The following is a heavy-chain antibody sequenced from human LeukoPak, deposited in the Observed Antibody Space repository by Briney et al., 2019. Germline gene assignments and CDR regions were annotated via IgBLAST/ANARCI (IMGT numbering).Heavy chain of an antibody. J-gene: IGHJ6*02. CDR1: SGSIRDYY. CDR3: ARQRYYYGMDV. V-gene: IGHV4-59*08. CDR2: IYYTGST. Sequence: PSETLSLTCTVSSGSIRDYYWSWIRQPPGKGLEWIGYIYYTGSTTSNPSLKSRVTISVDTSKNQFSLKLSSVTAADTAVYYCARQRYYYGMDVWGQGTTVTVSS.